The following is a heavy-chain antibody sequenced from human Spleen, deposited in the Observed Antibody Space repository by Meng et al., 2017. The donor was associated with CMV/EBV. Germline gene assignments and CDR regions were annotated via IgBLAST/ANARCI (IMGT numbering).Heavy chain of an antibody. CDR2: VYSSGSS. CDR1: GGSIISHY. D-gene: IGHD6-13*01. V-gene: IGHV4-59*08. CDR3: ARAVAAAVKIDY. J-gene: IGHJ4*02. Sequence: GSLRLSCTVSGGSIISHYWSWIRQPPGKGLEWIGYVYSSGSSDYNPSLNSRVTISVDTSKNQFSLKLSSVTAADTAVYFCARAVAAAVKIDYWGQGTLVTVSS.